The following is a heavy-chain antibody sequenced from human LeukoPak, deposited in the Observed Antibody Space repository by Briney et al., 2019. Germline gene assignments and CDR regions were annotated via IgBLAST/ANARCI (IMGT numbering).Heavy chain of an antibody. Sequence: GASVKVSCKASGYTFTSYDISWVRQAPGQGLEWMGGIIPIFGTANYAQKFQGRVTITADKSTSTAYMELSSLRSEDTAVYYCASSIAAAGYSYWGQGTLVTVSS. CDR3: ASSIAAAGYSY. J-gene: IGHJ4*02. CDR2: IIPIFGTA. CDR1: GYTFTSYD. V-gene: IGHV1-69*06. D-gene: IGHD6-13*01.